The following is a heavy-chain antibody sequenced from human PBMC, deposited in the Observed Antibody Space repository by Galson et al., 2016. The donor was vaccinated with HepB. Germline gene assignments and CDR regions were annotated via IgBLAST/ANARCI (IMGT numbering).Heavy chain of an antibody. J-gene: IGHJ3*02. CDR2: IRDTRTL. Sequence: WVSYIRDTRTLYHADSVKGRFTVSRDDAENSLYLQMNSLRDEDTAVYYCVRDYNFAFDIWGQGTMVTVSS. CDR3: VRDYNFAFDI. V-gene: IGHV3-69-1*01. D-gene: IGHD5-24*01.